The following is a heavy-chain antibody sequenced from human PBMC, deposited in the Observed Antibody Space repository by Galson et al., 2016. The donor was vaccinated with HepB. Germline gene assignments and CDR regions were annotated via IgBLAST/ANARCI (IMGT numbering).Heavy chain of an antibody. D-gene: IGHD6-6*01. V-gene: IGHV1-69*13. Sequence: SVKVSCKASGGTFSTYGISWVRQAPGQGLEWMGGIIPMFGTTNYAQKFQDRVTITADESTSTAYMELSSLRYEDTAVYYCARGGIAARLGTFGYWGQGTLVTVSS. CDR3: ARGGIAARLGTFGY. J-gene: IGHJ4*02. CDR2: IIPMFGTT. CDR1: GGTFSTYG.